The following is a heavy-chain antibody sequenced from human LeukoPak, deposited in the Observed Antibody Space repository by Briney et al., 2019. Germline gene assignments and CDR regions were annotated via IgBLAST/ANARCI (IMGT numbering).Heavy chain of an antibody. CDR1: GESISSSSYY. J-gene: IGHJ4*02. CDR2: IFYSGST. D-gene: IGHD3-3*01. V-gene: IGHV4-39*07. CDR3: ARIYDFWSGYYDY. Sequence: SETLSLTCTVSGESISSSSYYWGWIRQPPGKGLEWIGSIFYSGSTHYNPSLKSRVTISVDTSKNQFSLHLSSVTAADTAVYYCARIYDFWSGYYDYWGQGTLVPVSS.